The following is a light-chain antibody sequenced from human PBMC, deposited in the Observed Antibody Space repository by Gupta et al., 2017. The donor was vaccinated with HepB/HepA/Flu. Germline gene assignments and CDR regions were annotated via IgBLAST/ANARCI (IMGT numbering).Light chain of an antibody. V-gene: IGKV1-39*01. CDR3: QQNNSSSST. J-gene: IGKJ3*01. CDR2: AAS. CDR1: QSISSS. Sequence: DIQLTQTPSSLSASVGDRVTITCRASQSISSSLNWYQQKPGKAPKLLIYAASSLQSGVPSRFSGSGSGTDFTLTISRLQPEDFATYYCQQNNSSSSTFGHGTKVDIK.